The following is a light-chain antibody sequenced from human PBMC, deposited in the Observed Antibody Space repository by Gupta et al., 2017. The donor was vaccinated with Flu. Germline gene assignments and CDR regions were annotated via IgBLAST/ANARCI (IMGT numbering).Light chain of an antibody. CDR3: QQSYNTPLT. CDR1: QTISSY. J-gene: IGKJ4*01. Sequence: DIQMTQSPSSLSASVGDRVTITCRASQTISSYLNWYQQKPGKAPKLLIYAASSLQSGVPSRFSGSGSGTDFTLTISRLQPEDSATYYCQQSYNTPLTFGGGTGVEIK. CDR2: AAS. V-gene: IGKV1-39*01.